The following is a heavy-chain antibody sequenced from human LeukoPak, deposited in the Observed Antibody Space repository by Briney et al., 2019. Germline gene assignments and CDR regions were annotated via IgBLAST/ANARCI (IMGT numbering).Heavy chain of an antibody. CDR3: ARSSGGYYGAFDI. V-gene: IGHV1-2*02. J-gene: IGHJ3*02. CDR2: INPNSGGT. D-gene: IGHD1-26*01. CDR1: GYTFTGYY. Sequence: ASVKVSCKASGYTFTGYYMHWVRQAPGQGLEWMGWINPNSGGTNYAQKFQGRVTMTRDTSISTAYMELSRLRSDDTAVYYCARSSGGYYGAFDIWGQGTMVTVSS.